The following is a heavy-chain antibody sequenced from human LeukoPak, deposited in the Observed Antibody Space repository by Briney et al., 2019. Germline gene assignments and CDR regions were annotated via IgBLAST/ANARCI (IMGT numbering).Heavy chain of an antibody. D-gene: IGHD3-16*01. V-gene: IGHV4-34*01. CDR2: INHSGST. J-gene: IGHJ4*02. CDR1: GGSFSGYY. CDR3: ARDYDMGTYAVDY. Sequence: PSETLSLTCAVYGGSFSGYYWSWIRQPPGKGLEWIGEINHSGSTNYNPSLKSRVTISVDTSKNQFSLKLSSVTAADTAIYYCARDYDMGTYAVDYWGQGTLVTVSS.